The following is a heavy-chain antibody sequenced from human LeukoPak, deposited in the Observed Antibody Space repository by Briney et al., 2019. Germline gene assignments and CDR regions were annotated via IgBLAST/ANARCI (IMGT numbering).Heavy chain of an antibody. V-gene: IGHV3-21*01. CDR3: ARVVGYYYYMDV. CDR2: ISSTSSYI. J-gene: IGHJ6*03. D-gene: IGHD1-26*01. Sequence: GGSLRLXCAASGFTFSSYSINWVRRAPGKGLEWVSSISSTSSYIYYADSVKGRFTISRDNTKNSLYLQMNSLRAEDTAVYYCARVVGYYYYMDVWGKGTTVTASS. CDR1: GFTFSSYS.